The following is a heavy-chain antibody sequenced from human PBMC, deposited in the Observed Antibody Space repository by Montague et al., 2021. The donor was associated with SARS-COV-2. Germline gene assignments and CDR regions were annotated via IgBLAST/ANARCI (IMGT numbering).Heavy chain of an antibody. CDR3: ARCRRITIFGVGLSNYYGMDA. Sequence: SETLSLTCTVSGGSISSYYWSWIRQPPGKGLEWIGYIYYSGSTNYNPSLKSRGTISVDTSKNQFSLKLSSVTAADTAVYYCARCRRITIFGVGLSNYYGMDAWGQGTTVTVSS. V-gene: IGHV4-59*01. J-gene: IGHJ6*02. D-gene: IGHD3-3*01. CDR2: IYYSGST. CDR1: GGSISSYY.